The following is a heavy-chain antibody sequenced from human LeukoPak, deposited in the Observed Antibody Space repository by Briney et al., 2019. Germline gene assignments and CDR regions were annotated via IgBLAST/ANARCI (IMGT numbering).Heavy chain of an antibody. V-gene: IGHV4-39*07. D-gene: IGHD7-27*01. Sequence: SETLSLTCTVSGGSISSSSYYWGWIRQPPGKGLEWIGSIYYSGSTYYNPSLKSRVTISVDTSKNQFSLKLNSVTAADTAVYYCAEGNWAPFDYWGQGTLVTVSS. CDR2: IYYSGST. CDR3: AEGNWAPFDY. CDR1: GGSISSSSYY. J-gene: IGHJ4*02.